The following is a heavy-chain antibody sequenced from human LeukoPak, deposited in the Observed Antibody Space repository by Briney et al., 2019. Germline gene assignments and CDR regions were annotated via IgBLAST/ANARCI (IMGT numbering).Heavy chain of an antibody. CDR2: ISYDGSNK. V-gene: IGHV3-30-3*01. J-gene: IGHJ4*02. CDR1: GFTFSSYA. Sequence: PGGSLRLSCAASGFTFSSYAMHWVRQAPGKGLEWVAVISYDGSNKYYADSVKGRFTISRDNSKYTLYLQMNSLRAEDTAVYYCARDHRGVRDYFDYWGQGTLVTVSS. CDR3: ARDHRGVRDYFDY. D-gene: IGHD3-10*01.